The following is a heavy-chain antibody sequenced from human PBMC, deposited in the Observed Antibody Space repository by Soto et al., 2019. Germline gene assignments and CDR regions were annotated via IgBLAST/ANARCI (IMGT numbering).Heavy chain of an antibody. CDR3: ARGEVDFWSGYPAYWFDP. Sequence: QVQLVQSGAEVKKPGSSVKVSCKASGGTFSSYAISWVRQAPGQGLEWTGGIIPIFGTANYAQKFQGRVTITADESTSTAYMELSSLRSEDTAVYYCARGEVDFWSGYPAYWFDPWGQVTLVTVSS. D-gene: IGHD3-3*01. CDR2: IIPIFGTA. V-gene: IGHV1-69*01. CDR1: GGTFSSYA. J-gene: IGHJ5*02.